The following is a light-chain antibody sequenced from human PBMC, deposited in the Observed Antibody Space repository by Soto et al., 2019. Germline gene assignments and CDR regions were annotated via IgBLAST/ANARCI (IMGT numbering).Light chain of an antibody. J-gene: IGKJ1*01. CDR3: QQYNKWRT. CDR1: QSFSSN. Sequence: EIVMTQSPATLSVSPGERATLSCRASQSFSSNLAWYQQKPCQAPRLLIYVASTRATGIPARFSGSGSGTEFTLTISSLQSEEFAVYYCQQYNKWRTFGQGTKV. V-gene: IGKV3-15*01. CDR2: VAS.